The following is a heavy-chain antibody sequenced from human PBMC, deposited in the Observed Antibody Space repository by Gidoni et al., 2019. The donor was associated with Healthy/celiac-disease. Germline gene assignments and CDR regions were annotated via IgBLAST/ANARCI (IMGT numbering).Heavy chain of an antibody. Sequence: EVQLLESGGGLVQPGGSLRLSCAASGFTFSSYAMSLVRQAPGKGLGWVSAISGSGGSTYYADSVKGRFTISRDNSKNTLYLQMNSLRAEDTAVYYCAKGSGSSWYGENYYYYYGMDVWGQGTTVTVSS. CDR2: ISGSGGST. D-gene: IGHD6-13*01. V-gene: IGHV3-23*01. CDR3: AKGSGSSWYGENYYYYYGMDV. J-gene: IGHJ6*02. CDR1: GFTFSSYA.